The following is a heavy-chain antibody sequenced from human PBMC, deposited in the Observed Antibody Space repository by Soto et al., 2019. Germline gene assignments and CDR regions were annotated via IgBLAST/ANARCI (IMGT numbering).Heavy chain of an antibody. CDR3: ARDLSLNWNRDYYFDY. V-gene: IGHV3-48*02. CDR2: ISSSSSTI. Sequence: GGSLRLSCAASGFTFSSYSMNWVRQAPGKGLEWVSYISSSSSTIYYADSVKGRFTISRDNAKNSLYLQMNSLRDEDTAVYYCARDLSLNWNRDYYFDYWGQGTLVTVSS. D-gene: IGHD1-20*01. CDR1: GFTFSSYS. J-gene: IGHJ4*02.